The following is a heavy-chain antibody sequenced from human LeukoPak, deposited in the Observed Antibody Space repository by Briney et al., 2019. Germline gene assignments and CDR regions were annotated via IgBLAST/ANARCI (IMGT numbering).Heavy chain of an antibody. CDR2: INHSGST. D-gene: IGHD3-10*01. CDR1: GGSFSGYY. V-gene: IGHV4-34*01. Sequence: PSETLSLTCAVYGGSFSGYYWSWIRQPPGKGLEWIGEINHSGSTNYNPSLKSRVTISVDTSKNQFSLKLSSVTAADTAVYYCARASMVRGVIIGLHYWGQGTLVTVSS. CDR3: ARASMVRGVIIGLHY. J-gene: IGHJ4*02.